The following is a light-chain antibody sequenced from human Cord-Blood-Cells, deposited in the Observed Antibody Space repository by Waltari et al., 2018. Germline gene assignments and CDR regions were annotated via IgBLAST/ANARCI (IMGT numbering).Light chain of an antibody. CDR1: SRDVGGYNY. Sequence: QSALTQPASGSGSPGQSISISCPGTSRDVGGYNYVSWYQQHPGKAPKLMIYEVSNRPSGVSNRFSGSKSGNTASLTISGLQAEDEADYYCSSYTSSSTLVFGGGTKLTVL. CDR3: SSYTSSSTLV. CDR2: EVS. J-gene: IGLJ3*02. V-gene: IGLV2-14*01.